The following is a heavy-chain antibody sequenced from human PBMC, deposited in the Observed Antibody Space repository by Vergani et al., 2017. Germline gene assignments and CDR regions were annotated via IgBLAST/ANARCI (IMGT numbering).Heavy chain of an antibody. CDR3: AKDNYGDYPPYFDY. CDR1: GFTFDDYA. V-gene: IGHV3-9*01. Sequence: EVQLVESGGGLVQPGRSLRLSCAASGFTFDDYAMHWVRQAPGKGLEWVSGISWNSGSIGYADSVNGRFTISRDNAKNSLYPQMNSLRAEDTALYYCAKDNYGDYPPYFDYWGQGTLVTVSS. J-gene: IGHJ4*02. D-gene: IGHD4-17*01. CDR2: ISWNSGSI.